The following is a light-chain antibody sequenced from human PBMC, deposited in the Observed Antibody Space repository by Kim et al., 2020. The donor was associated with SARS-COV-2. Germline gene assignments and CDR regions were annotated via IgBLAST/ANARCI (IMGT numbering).Light chain of an antibody. Sequence: GQSVPISCTGTRSDVGGYNYVSWYQQHPGKAPKHMIYEVSKRPSGVPDRFSGSKSGNTDSLTVSGLQAEDEADYYCNSYAGSNNWVFGGGTQLTVL. CDR1: RSDVGGYNY. V-gene: IGLV2-8*01. CDR3: NSYAGSNNWV. CDR2: EVS. J-gene: IGLJ3*02.